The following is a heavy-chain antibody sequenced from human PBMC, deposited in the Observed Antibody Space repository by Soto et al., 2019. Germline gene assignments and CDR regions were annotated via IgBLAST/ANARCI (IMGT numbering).Heavy chain of an antibody. CDR1: GGSVSSGDYY. V-gene: IGHV4-61*08. CDR3: ASGRRMYYYDSSDYYPFDY. Sequence: SETLSLTYTVSGGSVSSGDYYWSWIRQPSGKGLEWIGYIYNSGSTKYKPSLKSRVTISVDTSKNQFSLKLRSVTAADTAVYYCASGRRMYYYDSSDYYPFDYWGQGTLVTVSS. CDR2: IYNSGST. D-gene: IGHD3-22*01. J-gene: IGHJ4*02.